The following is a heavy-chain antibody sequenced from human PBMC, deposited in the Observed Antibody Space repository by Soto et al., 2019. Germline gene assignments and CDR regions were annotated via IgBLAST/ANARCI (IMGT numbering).Heavy chain of an antibody. CDR1: VFTFDDYA. D-gene: IGHD1-26*01. CDR3: AKDSGSYYHFDY. CDR2: ISWNSGSI. Sequence: PWWSLRLSCSASVFTFDDYAMHWFRQAPGKGLEWVSGISWNSGSIGYADSVKGRFTISRDNAKNSLYLQMNSLRAEDTALYYGAKDSGSYYHFDYWGQGTLVTVSS. J-gene: IGHJ4*02. V-gene: IGHV3-9*01.